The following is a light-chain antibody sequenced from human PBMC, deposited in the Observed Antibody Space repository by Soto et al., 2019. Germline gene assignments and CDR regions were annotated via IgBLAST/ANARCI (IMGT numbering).Light chain of an antibody. CDR1: QSVSSSA. Sequence: EIVLTQSPGTLSLSPGERATLSCRASQSVSSSALAWYQQKPGQAPRRLIYGASSRATGIPARFSGSGSGTDFSLTISSLEPEDFGVYYCQQRSHWPRTFGQGTKVDIK. CDR2: GAS. V-gene: IGKV3D-20*02. CDR3: QQRSHWPRT. J-gene: IGKJ1*01.